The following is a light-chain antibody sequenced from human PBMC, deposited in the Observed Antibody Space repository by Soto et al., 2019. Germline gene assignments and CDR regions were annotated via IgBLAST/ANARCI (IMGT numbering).Light chain of an antibody. Sequence: EIVLTQSPATLSVSPGETATFSCRASQSVSSSVAWYQQKPGRAPRLLISGASTRATGIPARFSGSGSGTDFTLTISSLQSEDFAVYYCQQYNAWPPLTFGGGTKVEIK. V-gene: IGKV3-15*01. CDR2: GAS. J-gene: IGKJ4*01. CDR1: QSVSSS. CDR3: QQYNAWPPLT.